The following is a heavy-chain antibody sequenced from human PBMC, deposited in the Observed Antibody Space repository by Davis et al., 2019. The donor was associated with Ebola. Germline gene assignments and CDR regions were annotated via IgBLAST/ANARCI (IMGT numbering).Heavy chain of an antibody. CDR1: GFTFSSYW. Sequence: HTGGSLRLSCAASGFTFSSYWMHWVRQAPGKGLVWVSRINSDGSSTSYADSVKGRFTISRDNSKNTLYLQMNSLRAEDTAVYYCANFPGRGYFDYWGQGTLVTVSS. D-gene: IGHD1-26*01. CDR3: ANFPGRGYFDY. V-gene: IGHV3-74*01. J-gene: IGHJ4*02. CDR2: INSDGSST.